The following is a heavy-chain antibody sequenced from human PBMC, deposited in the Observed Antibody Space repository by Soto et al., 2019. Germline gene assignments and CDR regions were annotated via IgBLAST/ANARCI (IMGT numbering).Heavy chain of an antibody. J-gene: IGHJ6*02. CDR1: GGSISSGGYY. Sequence: QVQLQESGPGLVKPSQTLSLTCTVSGGSISSGGYYWSWIRQHPGKGLEWIGYIYYSGSTYYNPSLKSRVTISVDTSKNQFSLKLSSVTAADTAVYYCARCGSGSYGLVSYYYGMDVWGQGTTVTVSS. CDR3: ARCGSGSYGLVSYYYGMDV. V-gene: IGHV4-31*03. CDR2: IYYSGST. D-gene: IGHD1-26*01.